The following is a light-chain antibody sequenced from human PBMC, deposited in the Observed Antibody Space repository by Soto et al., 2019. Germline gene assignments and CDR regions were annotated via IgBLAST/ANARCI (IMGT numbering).Light chain of an antibody. J-gene: IGLJ3*02. CDR1: SSDVGSYNL. V-gene: IGLV2-23*02. CDR2: EVS. Sequence: QPASVSGSPGQSITISCTGTSSDVGSYNLVSWYQHHPGKAPKLMIYEVSKRPSGVSNRFSGSKSGNTASLTISGLQAEDEADYYCCSYAGSSTPWVFGGGTKLTVL. CDR3: CSYAGSSTPWV.